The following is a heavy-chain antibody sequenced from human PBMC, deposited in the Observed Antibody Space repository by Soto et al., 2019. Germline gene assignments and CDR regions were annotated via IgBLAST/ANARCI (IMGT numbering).Heavy chain of an antibody. CDR2: IYYSGST. V-gene: IGHV4-59*01. Sequence: SETLSLTCTVSGGSISSYYWSWIRQPPGKGLEWIGYIYYSGSTNYNPSLKSRVTISVDTSKNQFSLKLSSVTAADTAVYYCARGQVGVVVVPADTGYNWFDPWGQGTLVTVSS. CDR3: ARGQVGVVVVPADTGYNWFDP. CDR1: GGSISSYY. J-gene: IGHJ5*02. D-gene: IGHD2-2*01.